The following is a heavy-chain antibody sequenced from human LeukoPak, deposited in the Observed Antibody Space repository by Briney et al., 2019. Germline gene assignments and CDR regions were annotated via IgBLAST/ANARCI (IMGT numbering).Heavy chain of an antibody. Sequence: GGSLRLSCANSGFTFSDYAFHWVRQAPGKGLKYISAITINGGTTFYADSVKGRFTISRDKSKKMVYLQMGSLRIEDTAVYYCARDAWGSGSYYDLWGRGTLVTVSS. CDR2: ITINGGTT. CDR1: GFTFSDYA. CDR3: ARDAWGSGSYYDL. J-gene: IGHJ2*01. D-gene: IGHD3-10*01. V-gene: IGHV3-64*02.